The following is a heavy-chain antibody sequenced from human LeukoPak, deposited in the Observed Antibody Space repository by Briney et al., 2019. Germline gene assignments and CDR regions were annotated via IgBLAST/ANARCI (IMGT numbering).Heavy chain of an antibody. V-gene: IGHV4-34*01. CDR1: GGSFSGYY. J-gene: IGHJ4*02. D-gene: IGHD3-16*01. CDR3: ARQLIGGVMTFDY. CDR2: INHSGST. Sequence: SETLSLTCAVYGGSFSGYYWSWIRQPPGKGLEWIGEINHSGSTNYNPSLKSRVTISVDTSKNQFSLKLSSVTAADTALYYCARQLIGGVMTFDYWGQGTLVTVSS.